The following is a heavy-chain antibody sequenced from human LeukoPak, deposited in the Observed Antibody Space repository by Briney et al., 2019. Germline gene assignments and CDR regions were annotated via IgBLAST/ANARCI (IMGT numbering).Heavy chain of an antibody. Sequence: GASVKVSCKASGYTFTGYFMHWVRQAPGQGLEWMGWINPNSGATIYAQKFQGRVTMTRYTSISTAHMELSRLRSDDTAVYYCARDGSGFGATFFDYWGQGTLVIVSS. D-gene: IGHD3-10*01. CDR3: ARDGSGFGATFFDY. J-gene: IGHJ4*02. V-gene: IGHV1-2*02. CDR1: GYTFTGYF. CDR2: INPNSGAT.